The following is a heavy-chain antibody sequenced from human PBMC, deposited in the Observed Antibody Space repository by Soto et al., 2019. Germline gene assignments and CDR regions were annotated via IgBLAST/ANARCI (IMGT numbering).Heavy chain of an antibody. J-gene: IGHJ3*02. Sequence: ASVKFSCKSSGYTFTSYGVSWVRQAPGQGLEWMGWVSAYNGNTNYAQKLQGRVTMTTDTSTSTAYMELRSLRSDDTAVYYCAREEVYYDCVWGCYRYNTEWPFDIWG. CDR3: AREEVYYDCVWGCYRYNTEWPFDI. D-gene: IGHD3-16*02. V-gene: IGHV1-18*04. CDR1: GYTFTSYG. CDR2: VSAYNGNT.